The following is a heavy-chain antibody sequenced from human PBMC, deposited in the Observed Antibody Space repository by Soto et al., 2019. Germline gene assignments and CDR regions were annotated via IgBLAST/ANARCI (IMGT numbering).Heavy chain of an antibody. CDR2: ISSSSSTI. CDR3: AKAIAV. J-gene: IGHJ4*02. CDR1: GFTFSHYS. Sequence: EVQLVESGGGLVQPGGSLILSCAASGFTFSHYSMNWVRQAPGKGLEWVSYISSSSSTIYYAVSVKGRFTISSDNAKNSLFLQMNSLRAEDTAVYYCAKAIAVGGQGTLVTVSS. V-gene: IGHV3-48*01. D-gene: IGHD2-21*01.